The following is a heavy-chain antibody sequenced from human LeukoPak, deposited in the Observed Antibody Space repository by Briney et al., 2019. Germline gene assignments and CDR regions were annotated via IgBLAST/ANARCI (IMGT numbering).Heavy chain of an antibody. CDR1: GGSFTGYY. D-gene: IGHD1-26*01. J-gene: IGHJ5*02. V-gene: IGHV4-34*01. CDR3: AKNGQSGFSFDP. CDR2: GGHSGGT. Sequence: SESLSLTCAVYGGSFTGYYWSWIRQPPGKGLEWIGEGGHSGGTKYNPSLKSRATISADSSKNQFSLKLSSVTAADTAVYYCAKNGQSGFSFDPWGQGTLVTVSS.